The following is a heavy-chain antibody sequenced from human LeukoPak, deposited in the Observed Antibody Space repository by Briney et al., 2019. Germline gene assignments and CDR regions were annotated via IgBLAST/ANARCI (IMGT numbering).Heavy chain of an antibody. CDR2: IKHDGSEE. Sequence: PGGSLRLSCAASGFTFSNYWMNWVRQAPGKGLEWVANIKHDGSEEYYVDSVKGRFTISRDNAKNSLYLQMDSLRAEDTAVYYCARDMTTARFDNWGQGTLVTVSS. D-gene: IGHD4-17*01. CDR3: ARDMTTARFDN. V-gene: IGHV3-7*01. J-gene: IGHJ4*02. CDR1: GFTFSNYW.